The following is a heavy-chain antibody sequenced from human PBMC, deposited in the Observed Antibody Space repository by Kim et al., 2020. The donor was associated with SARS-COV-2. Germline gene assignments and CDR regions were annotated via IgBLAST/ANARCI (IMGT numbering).Heavy chain of an antibody. CDR3: AKDPGGSTNS. V-gene: IGHV3-23*01. CDR1: GFTFTSYD. J-gene: IGHJ4*02. CDR2: FSGRNGNI. Sequence: GGSLRLSCAASGASGFTFTSYDMTWVRQAPGKGPEWVSSFSGRNGNIYYADSVKGRFTISRDISRTTLYLQMNSLRTEDTATYYCAKDPGGSTNSWGQGTLDTVSS. D-gene: IGHD2-15*01.